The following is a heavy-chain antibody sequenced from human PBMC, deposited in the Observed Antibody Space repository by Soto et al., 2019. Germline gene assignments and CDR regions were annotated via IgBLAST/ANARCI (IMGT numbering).Heavy chain of an antibody. J-gene: IGHJ5*02. Sequence: ASVKVSCKASGYTFTSYGIHWVLQAPGQRLEWMGWINAANGDTKYSPKFQGRVTITRDTSASTAYMELSSLRSEDTAVYYCVRRHVSATGIDWFDPWGQGTLVTGLL. V-gene: IGHV1-3*01. CDR1: GYTFTSYG. D-gene: IGHD6-13*01. CDR2: INAANGDT. CDR3: VRRHVSATGIDWFDP.